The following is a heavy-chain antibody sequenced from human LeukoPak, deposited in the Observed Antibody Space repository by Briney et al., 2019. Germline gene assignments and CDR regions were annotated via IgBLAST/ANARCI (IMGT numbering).Heavy chain of an antibody. CDR2: IYHSGST. CDR3: ARAAASGTALDAFDN. Sequence: PSETLSLTCAVSGYFISSGYYWGWIRQPPGKGLEWIGSIYHSGSTYFNPSLKSRVTISVDTSKNQFSLTLSSVTAADTAVYFCARAAASGTALDAFDNWGQGTMVTVSS. V-gene: IGHV4-38-2*01. D-gene: IGHD6-13*01. CDR1: GYFISSGYY. J-gene: IGHJ3*02.